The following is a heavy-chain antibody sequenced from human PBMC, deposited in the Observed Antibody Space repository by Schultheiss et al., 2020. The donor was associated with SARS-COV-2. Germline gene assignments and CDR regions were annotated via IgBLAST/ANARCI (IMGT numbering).Heavy chain of an antibody. D-gene: IGHD2-15*01. J-gene: IGHJ6*03. CDR2: ISTYNGGT. CDR1: GYTFDIYG. V-gene: IGHV1-18*01. Sequence: ASVKVSCEASGYTFDIYGLTWVRQAPGQGLEWMGWISTYNGGTDYAQKFQGRLIITTDLSTGTAYMDLKNLRLDDTAVYYCARVAHSFYYYMDVWGKGTTVTGSS. CDR3: ARVAHSFYYYMDV.